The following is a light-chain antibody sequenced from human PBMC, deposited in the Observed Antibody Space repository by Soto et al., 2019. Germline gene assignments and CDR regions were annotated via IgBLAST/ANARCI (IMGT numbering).Light chain of an antibody. CDR1: ESVHRN. CDR3: QQYRNWPST. V-gene: IGKV3-15*01. Sequence: EVVMTQSPATLSVSPGERVTLSCRASESVHRNLAWYQQKPGQGPSLLIYYASTRATGVPDRFTGSGSGTEFPPTISSLQSEDFGGYHCQQYRNWPSTFGPGTKVEIK. CDR2: YAS. J-gene: IGKJ3*01.